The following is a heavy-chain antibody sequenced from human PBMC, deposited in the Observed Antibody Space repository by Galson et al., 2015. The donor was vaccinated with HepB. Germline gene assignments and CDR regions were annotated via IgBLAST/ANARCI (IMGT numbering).Heavy chain of an antibody. CDR1: GYSFTSYD. J-gene: IGHJ3*01. CDR3: AKGDGYYPESFDF. V-gene: IGHV1-8*01. Sequence: SVKVSCKASGYSFTSYDIHWVRQVTGQGLEWMGWMSPKSGDTGYAQKFQGRVTMSRDTSMRTAFMEMRSLTTEDTAVYYCAKGDGYYPESFDFCGEGTMVIVSS. CDR2: MSPKSGDT. D-gene: IGHD4-17*01.